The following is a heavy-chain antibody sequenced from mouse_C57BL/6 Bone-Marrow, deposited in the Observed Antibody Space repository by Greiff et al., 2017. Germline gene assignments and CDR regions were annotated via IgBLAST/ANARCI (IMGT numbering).Heavy chain of an antibody. V-gene: IGHV2-6-1*01. CDR2: IWSDGST. Sequence: QVQLKESGPGLVAPSQSLSITCTVSGFSLTSYGVHWVRQPPGKGLEWLVVIWSDGSTTYNSALKSRLSISKDNSKSHVFLKMNRLQTDETDMYYCARHRGNYYECDGRRYAMGDWGEGTSDTVSS. CDR3: ARHRGNYYECDGRRYAMGD. J-gene: IGHJ4*01. CDR1: GFSLTSYG. D-gene: IGHD2-4*01.